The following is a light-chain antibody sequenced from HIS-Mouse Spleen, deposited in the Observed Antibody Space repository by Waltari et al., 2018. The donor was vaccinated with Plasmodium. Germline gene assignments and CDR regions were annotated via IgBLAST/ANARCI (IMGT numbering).Light chain of an antibody. V-gene: IGLV3-10*01. CDR1: SMHNKY. CDR2: EDS. CDR3: YSTDSSGNHRV. J-gene: IGLJ3*02. Sequence: SYELTQPPSVSVSPGQTARITCSSDSMHNKYAYWYQQKSGQAPWLVIYEDSKRPPGTPERFSGSSSGTMATLTISGAQVEDEADYYCYSTDSSGNHRVFGGGTKLTVL.